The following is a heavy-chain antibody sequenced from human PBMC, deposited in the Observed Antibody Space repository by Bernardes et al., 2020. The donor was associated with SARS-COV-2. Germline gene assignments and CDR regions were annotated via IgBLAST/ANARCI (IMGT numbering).Heavy chain of an antibody. CDR3: VRGYYDGPFDN. D-gene: IGHD1-26*01. J-gene: IGHJ4*02. CDR2: LYYTGST. V-gene: IGHV4-59*01. CDR1: GGSISAYY. Sequence: SETLSLTCTVSGGSISAYYWSWFRQPPGKGLEWIGYLYYTGSTNYNPSLQSRVTISVDTSKNQFSLKLSSVTAADTALYHCVRGYYDGPFDNWGQGTLVTVSS.